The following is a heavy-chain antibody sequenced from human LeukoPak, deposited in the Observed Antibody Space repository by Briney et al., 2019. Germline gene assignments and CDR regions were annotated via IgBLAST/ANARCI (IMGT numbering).Heavy chain of an antibody. CDR3: ARAPYCIISNCFGGPSNWFDP. D-gene: IGHD2-2*01. CDR2: IYYSGTT. V-gene: IGHV4-31*03. CDR1: GASISSGGYY. Sequence: SETLSLTCTVSGASISSGGYYWGWIRQPPGKGLEWIGIIYYSGTTNHNPSLKSRVTMSVDTSKNQFSLKLSSVTATDTAVYYSARAPYCIISNCFGGPSNWFDPWGQGTLVTVSS. J-gene: IGHJ5*02.